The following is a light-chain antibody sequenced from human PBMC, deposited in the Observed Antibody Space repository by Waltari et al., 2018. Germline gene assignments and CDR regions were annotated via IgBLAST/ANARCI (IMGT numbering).Light chain of an antibody. V-gene: IGKV3-15*01. CDR1: QSVTSN. J-gene: IGKJ4*01. CDR3: QQYNNWPLT. Sequence: ELLMTQSPATLSVSPGHSATLSCRASQSVTSNLAWYQQKPGQAPRLRIYGASTRATGIPAMFSGSGSGTEFTLTISSLQSEDFAVYYCQQYNNWPLTFGGGTKVEIK. CDR2: GAS.